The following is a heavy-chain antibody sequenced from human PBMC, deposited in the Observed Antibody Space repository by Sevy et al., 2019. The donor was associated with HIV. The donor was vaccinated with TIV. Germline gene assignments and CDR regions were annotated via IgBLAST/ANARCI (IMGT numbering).Heavy chain of an antibody. D-gene: IGHD2-8*01. CDR1: GFTFSKYS. J-gene: IGHJ4*02. CDR2: LSFGSGEI. V-gene: IGHV3-23*01. Sequence: GGSPRLSCAASGFTFSKYSMSWVRQPPGKGLEWVSTLSFGSGEIKYADSVKGRFTISRDNSKSSVYLQMNNLRPEDTAVYYCAREGCTKPHDYWGQGTLVTVSS. CDR3: AREGCTKPHDY.